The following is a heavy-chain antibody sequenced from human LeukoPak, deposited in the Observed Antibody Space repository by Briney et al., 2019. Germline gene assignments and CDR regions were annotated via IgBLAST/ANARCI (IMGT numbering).Heavy chain of an antibody. Sequence: GGSLKISCKGSGYSFTSYWIAWVRQMPGKGLEWMGIIYPGDSDSKYSPSFQGQVTFSVDKSINTAYLQWSNLKASDTAIYYCARQTGITWHADYWGQGTLVTVSS. CDR3: ARQTGITWHADY. CDR1: GYSFTSYW. V-gene: IGHV5-51*01. J-gene: IGHJ4*02. CDR2: IYPGDSDS.